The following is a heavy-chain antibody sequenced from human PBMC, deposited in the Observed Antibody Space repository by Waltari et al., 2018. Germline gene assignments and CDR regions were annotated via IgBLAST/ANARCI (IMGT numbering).Heavy chain of an antibody. CDR3: ARTPNYYDSSGQFDY. CDR1: GYSISRAYY. V-gene: IGHV4-38-2*01. D-gene: IGHD3-22*01. CDR2: IYHSGST. Sequence: QVQLQESGPGPVKPSETLSLTCAVSGYSISRAYYWGWIRQPPGKGLEWIGSIYHSGSTYYNPSLKGRVTISVDTSKNQFSLKLSSVTAADTAVYYCARTPNYYDSSGQFDYWGQGTLVTVSS. J-gene: IGHJ4*02.